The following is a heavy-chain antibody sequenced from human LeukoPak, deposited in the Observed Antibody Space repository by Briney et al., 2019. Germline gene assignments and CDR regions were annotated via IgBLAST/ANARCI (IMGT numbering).Heavy chain of an antibody. CDR2: INHSGST. CDR1: GGSFSGYY. CDR3: ARAPSSGRRPILFDY. Sequence: SETLSLTCAVYGGSFSGYYWSWIRQPPGKGLEWIGEINHSGSTNYNPSLKGRVTISVDTSKNQFSLKLSSVTAADTAVYYCARAPSSGRRPILFDYWGQGTLVTVSS. V-gene: IGHV4-34*01. D-gene: IGHD6-19*01. J-gene: IGHJ4*02.